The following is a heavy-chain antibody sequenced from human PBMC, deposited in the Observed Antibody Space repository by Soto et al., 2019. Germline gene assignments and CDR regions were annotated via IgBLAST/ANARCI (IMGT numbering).Heavy chain of an antibody. D-gene: IGHD6-19*01. J-gene: IGHJ4*02. CDR1: GFTFDDYA. CDR3: AKDITYSSGWYFDH. Sequence: GGSLRLSCAASGFTFDDYAMHWVRQAPGKGLEWVSGISWNSGSIGYADSVKGRFTISRDNAKNSLYLQMNSLRAEDTALYYCAKDITYSSGWYFDHWGPGTLLTPSS. CDR2: ISWNSGSI. V-gene: IGHV3-9*01.